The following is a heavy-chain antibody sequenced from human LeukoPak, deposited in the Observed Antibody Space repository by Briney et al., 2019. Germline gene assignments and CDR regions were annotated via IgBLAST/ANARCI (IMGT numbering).Heavy chain of an antibody. CDR2: INHSGST. V-gene: IGHV4-34*01. D-gene: IGHD2-2*01. CDR3: VRVADCSSTSCNLFDY. Sequence: SETLSLTCAVYGGSFSGYYWSWIRQPPGKGLEWIGGINHSGSTNYNPSLKSRVTISVDTSKNQFSLKLSSVTAADTAVYYCVRVADCSSTSCNLFDYWGQGTLVTVSS. J-gene: IGHJ4*02. CDR1: GGSFSGYY.